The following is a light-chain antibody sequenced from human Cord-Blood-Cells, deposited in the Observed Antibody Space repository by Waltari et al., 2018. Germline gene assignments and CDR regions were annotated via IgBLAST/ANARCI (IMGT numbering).Light chain of an antibody. Sequence: EIVLTQSPATLSLSPGERATLSCRASPSVSSYLAWYQQKPGQAPRLLIYDASNRATGIPARFSGSGSGTDFTLTISSLEPEDFAVYYCQQRRNWPPTFGGGTKVEIK. V-gene: IGKV3-11*01. CDR1: PSVSSY. J-gene: IGKJ4*01. CDR2: DAS. CDR3: QQRRNWPPT.